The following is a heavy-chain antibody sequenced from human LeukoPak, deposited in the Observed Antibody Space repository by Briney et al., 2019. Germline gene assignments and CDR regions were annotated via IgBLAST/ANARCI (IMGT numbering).Heavy chain of an antibody. CDR3: ARDVRSLYYFDY. J-gene: IGHJ4*02. CDR2: ISYDGSNK. V-gene: IGHV3-30-3*01. Sequence: GGSLRLSCAASGFTFTSYYMHWVRQAPGKGLEWVAVISYDGSNKYYADSVKGRFTISRDNSKNTLYLQMNSLRAEDTAVYYCARDVRSLYYFDYWGQGTLVTVSS. CDR1: GFTFTSYY.